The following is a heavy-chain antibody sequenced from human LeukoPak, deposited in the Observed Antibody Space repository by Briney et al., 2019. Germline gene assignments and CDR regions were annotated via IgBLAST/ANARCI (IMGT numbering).Heavy chain of an antibody. CDR2: INPNSGNT. J-gene: IGHJ4*02. V-gene: IGHV1-8*03. CDR1: GYTLTTYD. Sequence: ASVKVSCKASGYTLTTYDINWVRQATGQGLEWMGWINPNSGNTGYAQKFQGRVTITTDESTSTAYMELSSLRSEDTAVYYCATYYYGSSGSDYWGQGTLVTVSS. D-gene: IGHD3-22*01. CDR3: ATYYYGSSGSDY.